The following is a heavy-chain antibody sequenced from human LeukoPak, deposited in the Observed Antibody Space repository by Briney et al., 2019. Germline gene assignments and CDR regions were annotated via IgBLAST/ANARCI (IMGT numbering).Heavy chain of an antibody. CDR2: ISSSGST. J-gene: IGHJ3*02. V-gene: IGHV4-61*02. Sequence: SQTLSLTCTVSGDSISSGDYYWSWIRQPAGKGLEWIVRISSSGSTNYNPSLKSRVTISVDTSKNQFSLKLSSVTAADTAVYFCARGPYSYDSSAAFDIWGQGTMVTVSS. CDR1: GDSISSGDYY. D-gene: IGHD3-22*01. CDR3: ARGPYSYDSSAAFDI.